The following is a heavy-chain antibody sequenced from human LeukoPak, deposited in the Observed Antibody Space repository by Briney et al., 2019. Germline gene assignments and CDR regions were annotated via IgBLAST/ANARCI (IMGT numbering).Heavy chain of an antibody. Sequence: SVKVSCKASGGTFSSYAISWVRQAPGQGLEWMGRIIPILGIANYAQKLQGRVTITTDEFTSTAYMELSSLRSDDTAVYYCARGREDNWFDPWGQGTLVTVSS. J-gene: IGHJ5*02. CDR3: ARGREDNWFDP. CDR1: GGTFSSYA. D-gene: IGHD1-26*01. CDR2: IIPILGIA. V-gene: IGHV1-69*04.